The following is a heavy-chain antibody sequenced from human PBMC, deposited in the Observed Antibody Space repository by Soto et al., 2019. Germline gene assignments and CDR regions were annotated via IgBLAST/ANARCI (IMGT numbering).Heavy chain of an antibody. Sequence: ASVKVSCKASGYTFTGYYMHWVRQAPGQGLEWMGWINPNSGGTNYAQKFQGRVTMTRDTSISTAYMELSRLRSDDTAVYYCARAIAGYSYGPYYFDYCGQGILVTV. CDR3: ARAIAGYSYGPYYFDY. J-gene: IGHJ4*02. V-gene: IGHV1-2*02. CDR2: INPNSGGT. CDR1: GYTFTGYY. D-gene: IGHD5-18*01.